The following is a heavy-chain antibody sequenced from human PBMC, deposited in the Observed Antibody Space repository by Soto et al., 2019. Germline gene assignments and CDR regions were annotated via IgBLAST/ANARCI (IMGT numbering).Heavy chain of an antibody. CDR1: GFTFSSYA. V-gene: IGHV3-23*01. CDR2: ISGSGGST. J-gene: IGHJ4*02. Sequence: EVQLLESGGGLVQPGGSLRLSCAASGFTFSSYAMSWVRQAPGKGLEWVSAISGSGGSTYYADSVKGRFTISRDNSKNTLYLQMNSLRAEDTAVYYCAKAVSRDYYVWGSYEVTSLDFDYWGQGTLVTVSS. CDR3: AKAVSRDYYVWGSYEVTSLDFDY. D-gene: IGHD3-16*01.